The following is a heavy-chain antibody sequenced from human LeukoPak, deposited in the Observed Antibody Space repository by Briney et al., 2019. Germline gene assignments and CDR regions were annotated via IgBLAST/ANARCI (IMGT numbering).Heavy chain of an antibody. CDR3: ARLNGRFDY. J-gene: IGHJ4*02. Sequence: PGGSLRLSCVASGFTFSSYWMSWVRQAPGKGLEWVANIKPDGSEKYYVDSVKGRFTISRDNAKNSLYLQMNSLRAEDTAVYYCARLNGRFDYWGQGTLVTVSS. CDR1: GFTFSSYW. V-gene: IGHV3-7*01. D-gene: IGHD2-8*01. CDR2: IKPDGSEK.